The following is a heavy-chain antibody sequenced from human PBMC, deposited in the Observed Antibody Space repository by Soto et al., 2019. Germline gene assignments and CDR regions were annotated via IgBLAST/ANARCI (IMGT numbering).Heavy chain of an antibody. Sequence: PSETLSLTCTVSGGSISSYYWSWIRQPPGKGLEWIGYIYYSGSTNYNPSLKSRVTISVDTSKNQFSLKLSSVTAADTAVYYCARLGYCSGGSCSAPWGQGTLVTVSS. V-gene: IGHV4-59*08. D-gene: IGHD2-15*01. CDR2: IYYSGST. CDR3: ARLGYCSGGSCSAP. CDR1: GGSISSYY. J-gene: IGHJ4*02.